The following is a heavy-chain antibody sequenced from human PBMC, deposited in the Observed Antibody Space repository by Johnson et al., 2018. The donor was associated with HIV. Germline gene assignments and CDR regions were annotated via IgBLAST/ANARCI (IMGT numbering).Heavy chain of an antibody. CDR2: ISWNSGSI. D-gene: IGHD1-26*01. Sequence: VQLVESGGGLVQPGKSLRLSCAASGFTFNEYAMHWVRQAPGKGLEWVSGISWNSGSIGYADSVKGRFTISRDNAKNSLYLQMNSLRAEDTALYYCAKDIGVGADDAFDIWGQGTMVTVSS. J-gene: IGHJ3*02. CDR3: AKDIGVGADDAFDI. V-gene: IGHV3-9*01. CDR1: GFTFNEYA.